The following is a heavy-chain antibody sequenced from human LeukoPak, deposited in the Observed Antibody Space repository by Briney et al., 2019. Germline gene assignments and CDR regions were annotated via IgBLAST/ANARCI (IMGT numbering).Heavy chain of an antibody. Sequence: SETLSLTCIVSGASVNGYYWSWIRQPAGKGLEWIGRVFTSGGTSYNPSLKGRVTMSIDPSTNQFSLKLDSVTAADTAVYYCARGDVDTPTCDYWGPGMLVAVSS. CDR1: GASVNGYY. D-gene: IGHD5-18*01. J-gene: IGHJ4*02. CDR3: ARGDVDTPTCDY. CDR2: VFTSGGT. V-gene: IGHV4-4*07.